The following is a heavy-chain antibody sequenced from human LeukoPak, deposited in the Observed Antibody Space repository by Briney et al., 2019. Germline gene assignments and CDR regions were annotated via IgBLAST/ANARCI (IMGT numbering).Heavy chain of an antibody. CDR3: VSFYETY. V-gene: IGHV3-48*04. D-gene: IGHD3-22*01. CDR2: ISSGSSTI. CDR1: GFIFSDDN. Sequence: GGSLRLSCAASGFIFSDDNMNWVRQAPGKGLEWVSYISSGSSTIYYADSVKGRFTISKDNAKNTVYLQMNSLRAEDTAVYYCVSFYETYWGRGTLVTVSS. J-gene: IGHJ4*02.